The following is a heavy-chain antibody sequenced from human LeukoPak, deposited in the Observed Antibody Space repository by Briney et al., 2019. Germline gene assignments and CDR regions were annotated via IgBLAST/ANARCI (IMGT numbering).Heavy chain of an antibody. J-gene: IGHJ6*02. Sequence: TGGSLRLSCAASGFTFSSYAMGWVRQAPGKGLELVSTIGGSGGSTYYADSVKGRFTISRDNSKNTLYLQMNSLRAEDTAVYYCAKRAYCGGDCYSGMDVWGQGTTVTVSS. CDR3: AKRAYCGGDCYSGMDV. D-gene: IGHD2-21*02. CDR1: GFTFSSYA. CDR2: IGGSGGST. V-gene: IGHV3-23*01.